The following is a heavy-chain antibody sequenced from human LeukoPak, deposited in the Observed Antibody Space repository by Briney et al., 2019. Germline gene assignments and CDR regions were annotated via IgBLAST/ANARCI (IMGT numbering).Heavy chain of an antibody. Sequence: GGSLRLSCAASGFTFSSYAMHWVRQAPGKGLEWVAVISYDGSNKYYADSVEGRFTISRDNSKNTLYLQMNSLRAEDTAVYYCARDRAIFGVGYYFDYWGQGTLVTVSS. CDR2: ISYDGSNK. CDR1: GFTFSSYA. J-gene: IGHJ4*02. V-gene: IGHV3-30*04. CDR3: ARDRAIFGVGYYFDY. D-gene: IGHD3-3*01.